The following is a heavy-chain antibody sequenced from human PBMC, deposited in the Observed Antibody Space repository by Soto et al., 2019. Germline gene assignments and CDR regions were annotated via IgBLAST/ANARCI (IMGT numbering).Heavy chain of an antibody. CDR3: ARDRIAAAEAFDI. CDR1: GGTFGSYA. Sequence: ASVKVSCKASGGTFGSYAISWVRQAPGQGLEWMGGIIPIFGTANYAQKFQGRVTITADESTSTAYMELSSLRSEDTAVYYCARDRIAAAEAFDIWGQGTMVTVSS. D-gene: IGHD6-25*01. CDR2: IIPIFGTA. V-gene: IGHV1-69*13. J-gene: IGHJ3*02.